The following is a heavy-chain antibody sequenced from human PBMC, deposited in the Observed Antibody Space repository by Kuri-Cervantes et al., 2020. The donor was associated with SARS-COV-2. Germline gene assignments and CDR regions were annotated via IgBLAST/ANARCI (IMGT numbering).Heavy chain of an antibody. V-gene: IGHV4-4*08. D-gene: IGHD4-17*01. J-gene: IGHJ4*02. CDR3: ARDLSGDYGSLDY. CDR2: IYSSGST. Sequence: SETLSLTCTVSGGSISSYYWSWIRQPPGKGLEWIGYIYSSGSTNYNPSLKSRVTISVDTSKNQFSLKLSYVTAADTAVYYCARDLSGDYGSLDYWGQGTLVTVSS. CDR1: GGSISSYY.